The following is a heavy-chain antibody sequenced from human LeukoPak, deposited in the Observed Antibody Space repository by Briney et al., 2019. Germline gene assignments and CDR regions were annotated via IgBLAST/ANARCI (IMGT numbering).Heavy chain of an antibody. Sequence: AGGSLRLSCAASGFPFSEYSMNWVRQAPGKGPEWVSYIDSSSTIYYADSVKGRFTISRDNAKNSLYLQLNSLRAEDTAVYYCARGPYDYGEYIDYWGQGTLVTVSS. D-gene: IGHD4-17*01. CDR2: IDSSSTI. CDR3: ARGPYDYGEYIDY. V-gene: IGHV3-69-1*01. J-gene: IGHJ4*02. CDR1: GFPFSEYS.